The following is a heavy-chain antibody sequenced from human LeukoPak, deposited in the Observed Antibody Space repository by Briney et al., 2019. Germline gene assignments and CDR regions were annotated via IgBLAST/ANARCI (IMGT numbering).Heavy chain of an antibody. Sequence: SETLSLTCTVSGGSISSYYWSWLRQPPGMGLEWIGYIYYSGSTNYNPSLKSRVTISVDTSKNQFSLKLSSVTAADTAVYYCASSHYYDSSGSIDYWGQGTLVTVSS. J-gene: IGHJ4*02. CDR2: IYYSGST. CDR1: GGSISSYY. V-gene: IGHV4-59*01. D-gene: IGHD3-22*01. CDR3: ASSHYYDSSGSIDY.